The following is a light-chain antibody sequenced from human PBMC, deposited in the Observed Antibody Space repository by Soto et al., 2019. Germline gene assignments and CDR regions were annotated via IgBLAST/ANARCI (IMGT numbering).Light chain of an antibody. Sequence: DIQMTQSPSTLSASFRDRVTITCGASQSISSWLAWYQQKTGKAPKLLIYKASSLESGVPSRFSGSGSGTEFNLSISSLQPDDFATYYCQQYHTYPRTFGQGTKVDIK. J-gene: IGKJ1*01. CDR2: KAS. CDR3: QQYHTYPRT. V-gene: IGKV1-5*03. CDR1: QSISSW.